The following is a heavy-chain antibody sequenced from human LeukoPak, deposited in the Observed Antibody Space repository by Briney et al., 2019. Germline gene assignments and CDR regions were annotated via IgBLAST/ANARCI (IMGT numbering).Heavy chain of an antibody. Sequence: GGSLRLSCAASGFTFSSYEMNWVRQAPGKGLEWVSYISSSGSTIYYADSVKGRFTISRDNAKNSLYLQMDSLGPEDTAVYYCARDPYSGNYGNYYYYYMDVWGKGTTVTISS. CDR2: ISSSGSTI. D-gene: IGHD1-26*01. V-gene: IGHV3-48*03. CDR1: GFTFSSYE. CDR3: ARDPYSGNYGNYYYYYMDV. J-gene: IGHJ6*03.